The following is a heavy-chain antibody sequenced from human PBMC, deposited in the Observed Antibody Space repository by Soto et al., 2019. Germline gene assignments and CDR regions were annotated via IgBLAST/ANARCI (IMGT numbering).Heavy chain of an antibody. D-gene: IGHD3-9*01. V-gene: IGHV1-8*01. CDR1: GYTFTSYD. CDR2: MNPNSGNT. J-gene: IGHJ6*02. CDR3: ARVGMYYDILTGRFDYYYYGMDV. Sequence: GASVKVSCKASGYTFTSYDINWVRQATGQGLEWMGWMNPNSGNTGYAQKFQGRVTMTRNTSISTAYMELSSLRSEDTAVYYCARVGMYYDILTGRFDYYYYGMDVWGQGTTVTVSS.